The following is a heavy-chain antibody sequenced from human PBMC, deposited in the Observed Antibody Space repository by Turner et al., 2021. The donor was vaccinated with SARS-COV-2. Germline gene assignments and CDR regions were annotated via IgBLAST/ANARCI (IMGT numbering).Heavy chain of an antibody. CDR2: INPDSGSK. V-gene: IGHV1-2*02. CDR3: AVEFIAVAGTGGY. J-gene: IGHJ4*02. Sequence: QVQLVQSWAVVKKPGASVNVSCKASGYTFTGYYMHWVRQAPGQGLGWMGWINPDSGSKNYAQKVQGRVTMTRDTSISTAYMELSRLRSDDTAVSYCAVEFIAVAGTGGYWGQGTLVTVSS. D-gene: IGHD6-19*01. CDR1: GYTFTGYY.